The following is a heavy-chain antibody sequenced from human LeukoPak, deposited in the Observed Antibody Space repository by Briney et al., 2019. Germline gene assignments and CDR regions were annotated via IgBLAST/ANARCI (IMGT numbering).Heavy chain of an antibody. CDR2: ISGSGGST. V-gene: IGHV3-23*01. D-gene: IGHD3-9*01. J-gene: IGHJ6*03. CDR1: GFTFSSYA. Sequence: GGSLRLSCAASGFTFSSYAMSWVRQAPGKGLEWVSAISGSGGSTYYADSVKGRFTISRDNSKNTLYLQMNSLRAEDTAVYYCARAYDNCYYYYMDVWGKGTTVTISS. CDR3: ARAYDNCYYYYMDV.